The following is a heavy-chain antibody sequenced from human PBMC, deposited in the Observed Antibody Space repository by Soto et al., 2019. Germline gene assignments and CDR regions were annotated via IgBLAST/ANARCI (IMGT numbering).Heavy chain of an antibody. D-gene: IGHD6-13*01. CDR3: ARGEAAAQTLDY. CDR1: GGSISSSSYY. CDR2: IYYSGST. V-gene: IGHV4-39*01. Sequence: ASETLSLTCTVSGGSISSSSYYWGWIRQPPGKGLEWIGSIYYSGSTYYNPSLKSRVTISVDTSKNQFSLKLSSVTAADTAVYYCARGEAAAQTLDYWGQGTLVTVSS. J-gene: IGHJ4*02.